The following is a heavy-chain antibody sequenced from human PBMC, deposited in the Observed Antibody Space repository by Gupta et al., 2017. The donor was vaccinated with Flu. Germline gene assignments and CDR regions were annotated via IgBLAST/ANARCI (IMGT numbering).Heavy chain of an antibody. V-gene: IGHV4-59*03. CDR1: GASTHPPY. CDR2: LYSTET. D-gene: IGHD3-10*01. Sequence: QVQLEESGPRLVRPSETLSLSCSVSGASTHPPYWNWIRQSPGKGLEWIGYLYSTETRYNPSLESRVTISADMSKNQFYLKLTSMTAADTAVYFCVRAAYYYPSGHRDYWGQGLLVTVSS. J-gene: IGHJ4*02. CDR3: VRAAYYYPSGHRDY.